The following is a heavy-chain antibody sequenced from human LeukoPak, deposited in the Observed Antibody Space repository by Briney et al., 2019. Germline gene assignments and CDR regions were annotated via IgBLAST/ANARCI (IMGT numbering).Heavy chain of an antibody. Sequence: GGSLRLSGAASGFTVSSNYMSWVRQAPGKGLEWVSVIYSGGSTYYADSVKGRFTISRDNSKNSLYLQMNSLRAEDTAVYYCARDPSSGWYLKGWFDPWGQGTLVTVSS. CDR2: IYSGGST. J-gene: IGHJ5*02. CDR3: ARDPSSGWYLKGWFDP. D-gene: IGHD6-19*01. V-gene: IGHV3-53*01. CDR1: GFTVSSNY.